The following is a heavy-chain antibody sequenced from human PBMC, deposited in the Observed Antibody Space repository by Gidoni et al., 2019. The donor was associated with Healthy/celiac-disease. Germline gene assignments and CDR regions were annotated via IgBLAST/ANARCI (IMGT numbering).Heavy chain of an antibody. CDR3: ARDSTNWGSGWYFDL. Sequence: QVQLVASGGGLVRPGGALTLPCAAFGFTFSYYYLGWIRQAPGKGLEWVSDISSSSSYTNYADSVKGRFTISRDNAKNSLYLQRNSLRAEDTAVYYCARDSTNWGSGWYFDLWGRGTLVTVSS. D-gene: IGHD7-27*01. CDR1: GFTFSYYY. V-gene: IGHV3-11*05. J-gene: IGHJ2*01. CDR2: ISSSSSYT.